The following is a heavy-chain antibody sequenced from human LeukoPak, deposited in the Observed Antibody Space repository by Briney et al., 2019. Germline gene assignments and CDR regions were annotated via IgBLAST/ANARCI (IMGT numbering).Heavy chain of an antibody. CDR1: GGSFSGCY. CDR3: ARAKRTWIPDMGDAFDI. J-gene: IGHJ3*02. V-gene: IGHV4-34*01. CDR2: INHSGST. D-gene: IGHD5-18*01. Sequence: PSETLSLTCAVYGGSFSGCYWSWIRQPPGKGLEWIGEINHSGSTNYNPSLKSRVTISVDTSKNQFSLKLSSVTAADTAVYYCARAKRTWIPDMGDAFDIWGQGTMVTVSS.